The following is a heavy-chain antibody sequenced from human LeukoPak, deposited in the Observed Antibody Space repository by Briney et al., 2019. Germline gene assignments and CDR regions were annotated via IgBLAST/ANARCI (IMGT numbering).Heavy chain of an antibody. CDR1: DDSITSYY. CDR2: IYHSGNS. CDR3: VREEGIATSGALEY. V-gene: IGHV4-59*01. Sequence: PSETLSLTCSVSDDSITSYYWSWIRQPPGKGLEWIGFIYHSGNSNYNPSLTTRVTMSVDTSRTQISLRLSSVTAADTAVYYCVREEGIATSGALEYWGQGILVTVSS. D-gene: IGHD6-13*01. J-gene: IGHJ4*02.